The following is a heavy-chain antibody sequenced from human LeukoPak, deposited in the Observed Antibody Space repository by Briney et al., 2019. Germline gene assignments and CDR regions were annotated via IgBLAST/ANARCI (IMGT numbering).Heavy chain of an antibody. CDR3: AFLGGSFDY. CDR1: GYSFNDYY. Sequence: ASVKVSCKGSGYSFNDYYIHWVRQAPGQGLEWMAWINPRNGDTNCAQKFQGRVTMTRDTSITTAYMDLSRLTSDDTAMYYCAFLGGSFDYWGQGTLVTVSS. J-gene: IGHJ4*02. CDR2: INPRNGDT. D-gene: IGHD3-16*01. V-gene: IGHV1-2*02.